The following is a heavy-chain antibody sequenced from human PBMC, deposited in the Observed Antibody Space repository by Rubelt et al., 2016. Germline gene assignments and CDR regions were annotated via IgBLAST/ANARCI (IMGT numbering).Heavy chain of an antibody. J-gene: IGHJ4*02. CDR2: INHSGST. V-gene: IGHV4-34*01. CDR3: ARRPYCGGDCYFFDY. CDR1: GGSFSGYY. D-gene: IGHD2-21*01. Sequence: QVQLQQWGAGLLKPSETLSLTCAVYGGSFSGYYWSWIRQPPGKGLEWIGEINHSGSTNYNPSLKSRVTISVDTSKNQFSRKLSSVTAADTAVYYCARRPYCGGDCYFFDYWGQGSLVTVSS.